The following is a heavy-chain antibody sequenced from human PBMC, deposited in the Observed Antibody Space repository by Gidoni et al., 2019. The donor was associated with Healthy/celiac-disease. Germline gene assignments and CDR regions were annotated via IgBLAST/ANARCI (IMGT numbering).Heavy chain of an antibody. V-gene: IGHV1-3*01. D-gene: IGHD3-10*01. CDR2: INAGNGNT. CDR3: ARDPGLEGWFDP. CDR1: GYTFTSYA. Sequence: QVQLVQSGAEVKKPGASVKVSCKASGYTFTSYAMHWVRQAPGQRLEWMGWINAGNGNTKYSQKFQGRVTITRDTSASTAYMELSSLRSEDTAVYYCARDPGLEGWFDPWGQGTLVTVSS. J-gene: IGHJ5*02.